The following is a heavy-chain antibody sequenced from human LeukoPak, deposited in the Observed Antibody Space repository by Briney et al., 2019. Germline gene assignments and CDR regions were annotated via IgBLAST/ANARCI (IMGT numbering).Heavy chain of an antibody. CDR1: GYTFTGYY. CDR2: INPNSGGA. Sequence: ASVKASCTASGYTFTGYYIHWVRQAPGQGLEWMGRINPNSGGANYAQKFQGTVTMTRDTSINTAYMELSRLKSDDTAVYYCARDRLAGAGSGGWGQGTLVTVSS. J-gene: IGHJ4*02. CDR3: ARDRLAGAGSGG. D-gene: IGHD6-13*01. V-gene: IGHV1-2*06.